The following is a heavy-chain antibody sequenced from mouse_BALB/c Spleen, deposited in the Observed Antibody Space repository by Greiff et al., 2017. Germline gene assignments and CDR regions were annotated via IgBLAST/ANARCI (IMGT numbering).Heavy chain of an antibody. J-gene: IGHJ2*01. Sequence: QVQLQQSGAELVRPGVSVKISCKGSGYTFTDYSMHWVKQSHAKSLEWIGVISTYYGDASYNQKFKGKATMTVDKSSSTAYMELARLTSEDSAIYYCASGYLFDYWGQGTTLTVSS. CDR1: GYTFTDYS. CDR2: ISTYYGDA. CDR3: ASGYLFDY. D-gene: IGHD1-2*01. V-gene: IGHV1S137*01.